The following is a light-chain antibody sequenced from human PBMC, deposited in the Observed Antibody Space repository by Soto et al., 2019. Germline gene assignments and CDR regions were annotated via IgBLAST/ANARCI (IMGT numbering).Light chain of an antibody. V-gene: IGKV3-15*01. Sequence: EKVMTQSPATLSMSPGERATLSCRTSQSVSSYLAWYQQNPGKAPRLHIYGASTSATAIPARFSGSGSGTELTLTIGRLQSEDCAVYYWKKYNNWPSWTFGQGTKVEIK. J-gene: IGKJ1*01. CDR3: KKYNNWPSWT. CDR2: GAS. CDR1: QSVSSY.